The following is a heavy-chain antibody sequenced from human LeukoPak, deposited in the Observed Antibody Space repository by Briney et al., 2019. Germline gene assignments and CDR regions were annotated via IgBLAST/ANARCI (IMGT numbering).Heavy chain of an antibody. Sequence: ASVRASCKASGYTFTSFGISWVRQAPGQGPEWMGWISAYNGNTNYVQKFQGRVTMTTDTSTNTAYMELRSLTSDDTAVYYCARDLGLDTTMIFFDYWGQGTVVTVSS. V-gene: IGHV1-18*01. J-gene: IGHJ4*02. CDR1: GYTFTSFG. CDR3: ARDLGLDTTMIFFDY. D-gene: IGHD5-18*01. CDR2: ISAYNGNT.